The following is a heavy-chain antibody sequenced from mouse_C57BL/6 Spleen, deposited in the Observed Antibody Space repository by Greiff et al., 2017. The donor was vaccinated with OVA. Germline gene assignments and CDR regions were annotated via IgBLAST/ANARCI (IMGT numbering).Heavy chain of an antibody. CDR1: GYTFTEYT. Sequence: VQLQQSGAELVKPGASVKLSCKASGYTFTEYTIHWVKQRSGQGLEWIGWFYPGSGSIKYNEKFKGKATLTADKSSSTVYMELSRLTSEDSAVYFCARHEAPYYYGSSPFDYWGQGTTLTVSS. D-gene: IGHD1-1*01. CDR2: FYPGSGSI. V-gene: IGHV1-62-2*01. J-gene: IGHJ2*01. CDR3: ARHEAPYYYGSSPFDY.